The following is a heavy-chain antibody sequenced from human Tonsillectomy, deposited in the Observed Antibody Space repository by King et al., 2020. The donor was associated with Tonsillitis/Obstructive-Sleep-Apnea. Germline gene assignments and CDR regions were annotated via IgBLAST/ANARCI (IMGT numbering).Heavy chain of an antibody. V-gene: IGHV3-53*01. CDR1: GFTVSSNY. CDR2: IYSGGSP. CDR3: AREAAVAVGNAFDI. J-gene: IGHJ3*02. D-gene: IGHD6-19*01. Sequence: VQLVASGCGLLPPGGSLRLSCAASGFTVSSNYMSWVRQAPGKGLEWVSVIYSGGSPYYADSVKGRFTISRDNSKNTLYLQMNSLRAEDTAVYYCAREAAVAVGNAFDIWGQGTMVTVSS.